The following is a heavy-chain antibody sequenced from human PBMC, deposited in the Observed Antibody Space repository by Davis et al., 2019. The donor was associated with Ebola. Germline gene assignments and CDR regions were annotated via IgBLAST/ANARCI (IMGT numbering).Heavy chain of an antibody. V-gene: IGHV3-48*04. CDR2: ISSSGSTI. D-gene: IGHD5-24*01. CDR3: ARGEMATSRWRDAFDI. CDR1: GFTFSSYS. Sequence: PGGSLRLSCAASGFTFSSYSMSWIRQAPGKGLEWVSYISSSGSTIYYADSVKGRFTISRDNAKNSLYLQMNSLRAEDTAVYYCARGEMATSRWRDAFDIWGQGTMVTVSS. J-gene: IGHJ3*02.